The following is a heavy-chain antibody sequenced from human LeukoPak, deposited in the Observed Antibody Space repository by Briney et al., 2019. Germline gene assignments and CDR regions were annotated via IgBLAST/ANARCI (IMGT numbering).Heavy chain of an antibody. CDR3: ARVASSSGPYYYYYYMDV. Sequence: ASVKVSCKASGYTFTSYDINWVRQATGQGLEWMGWMNPNSGNTGYAQKFQGRVTMTRNTSISTAYMELSSLRSEDTAVYYCARVASSSGPYYYYYYMDVWGKGTTATVSS. V-gene: IGHV1-8*01. J-gene: IGHJ6*03. CDR2: MNPNSGNT. D-gene: IGHD6-6*01. CDR1: GYTFTSYD.